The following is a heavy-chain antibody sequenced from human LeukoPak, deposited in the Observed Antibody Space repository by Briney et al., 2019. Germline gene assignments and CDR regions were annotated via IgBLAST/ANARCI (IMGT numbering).Heavy chain of an antibody. Sequence: GGSLRLSCAASGFTFDDYTMHWVRQAPGKGLEWVSLISWGGGSTYYADSVKGRFTISRDNSKNSLYLQMNSLRTEDTALYYCAKTRRSGSFFYYYYYMDVWGKGTTVTVSS. CDR2: ISWGGGST. J-gene: IGHJ6*03. CDR3: AKTRRSGSFFYYYYYMDV. CDR1: GFTFDDYT. V-gene: IGHV3-43*01. D-gene: IGHD1-26*01.